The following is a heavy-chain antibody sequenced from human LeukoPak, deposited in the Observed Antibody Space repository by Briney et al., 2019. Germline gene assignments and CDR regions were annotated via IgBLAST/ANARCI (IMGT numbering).Heavy chain of an antibody. Sequence: PGGSPRLSCAASGFTVSNNYMSWVRQAPGKGLEWVSVIYSGGSTYYADSVKGRFTISRDNSKNTLYLQMNSLRAEDTAVYYCASEIKVGATPYYYYHGMDVWGQGTTVTVSS. CDR1: GFTVSNNY. V-gene: IGHV3-66*02. J-gene: IGHJ6*02. CDR2: IYSGGST. CDR3: ASEIKVGATPYYYYHGMDV. D-gene: IGHD1-26*01.